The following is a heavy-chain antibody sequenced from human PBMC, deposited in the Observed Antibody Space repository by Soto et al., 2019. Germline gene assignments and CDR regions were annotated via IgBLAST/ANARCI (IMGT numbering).Heavy chain of an antibody. Sequence: GGSLRLSCTASGLTFANYAMNWIRQAPEKGLEWVSGISGGGGGTYYADSVRGRFTISRDNAKNALYLQMNNLRGEDSARYYCAKDPRPYCASTACYSWFDSWGQGTLVNVSS. D-gene: IGHD2-15*01. CDR1: GLTFANYA. V-gene: IGHV3-23*01. J-gene: IGHJ5*01. CDR2: ISGGGGGT. CDR3: AKDPRPYCASTACYSWFDS.